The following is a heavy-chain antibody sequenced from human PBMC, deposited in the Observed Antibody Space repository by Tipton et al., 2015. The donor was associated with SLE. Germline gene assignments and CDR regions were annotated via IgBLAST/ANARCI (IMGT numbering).Heavy chain of an antibody. Sequence: QVQLVQSGAEVKKPGASVKVSCKASGYTFTGYYLHWVRQAPGQGLEWMGWINPNSGGTNYAQKLQGRVTMTRDTSISTAYMELSRLRSDDTAVYYCARDSTMVVTPDAFDIWGQGTMVTVSS. CDR1: GYTFTGYY. CDR3: ARDSTMVVTPDAFDI. CDR2: INPNSGGT. J-gene: IGHJ3*02. V-gene: IGHV1-2*02. D-gene: IGHD4/OR15-4a*01.